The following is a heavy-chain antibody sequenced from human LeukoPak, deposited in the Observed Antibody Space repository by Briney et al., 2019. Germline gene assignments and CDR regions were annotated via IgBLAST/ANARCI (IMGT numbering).Heavy chain of an antibody. D-gene: IGHD6-19*01. Sequence: SQTLSLTCTVSGGSISSGDYYWSWIRQPPGKGLEWIGYIYYGGSTYYNPSLKSRVTISVDTSKNQFSLKLSSVTAADTAVYYCASAVAGEGVFGYWGQGTLVTVSS. V-gene: IGHV4-30-4*01. CDR2: IYYGGST. CDR1: GGSISSGDYY. CDR3: ASAVAGEGVFGY. J-gene: IGHJ4*02.